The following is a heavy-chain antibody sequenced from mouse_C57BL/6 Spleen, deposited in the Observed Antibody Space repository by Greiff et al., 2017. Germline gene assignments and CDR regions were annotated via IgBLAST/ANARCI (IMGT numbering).Heavy chain of an antibody. CDR3: ARKDISKKGFDY. V-gene: IGHV1-61*01. D-gene: IGHD1-3*01. CDR2: IYPSDSET. Sequence: QVQLQQPGAELVRPGSSVKLSCKASGYTFTSYWMDWVKQRPGQGLEWIGNIYPSDSETHYNQKFKDKATLTVDKSSSTAYMQLSSLTSEDSAVYYCARKDISKKGFDYWGQGTTLTVSS. CDR1: GYTFTSYW. J-gene: IGHJ2*01.